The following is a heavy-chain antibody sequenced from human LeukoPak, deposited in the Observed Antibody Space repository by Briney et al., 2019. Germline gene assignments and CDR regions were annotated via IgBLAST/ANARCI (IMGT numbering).Heavy chain of an antibody. D-gene: IGHD3-22*01. V-gene: IGHV1-18*01. CDR2: ISAYNGNT. CDR3: ARPRLDTVTMIVVDIFDY. CDR1: GYTFTSYG. J-gene: IGHJ4*02. Sequence: ASVKVSCKASGYTFTSYGISWVRQAPGQGLEWMGWISAYNGNTNYAQKLQGRVTMTTDTSTSTAYMELRSLRSDDTAVYYCARPRLDTVTMIVVDIFDYWGQGTLVTVSS.